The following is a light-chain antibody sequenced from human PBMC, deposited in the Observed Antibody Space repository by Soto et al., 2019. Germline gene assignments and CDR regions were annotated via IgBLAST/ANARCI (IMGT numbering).Light chain of an antibody. J-gene: IGLJ1*01. CDR2: DVS. Sequence: QSVLTQPASVSGSPGQSSTISCTGTSSDVGRFNYVSWYQQHPGKAPKLIIYDVSYRPSGISNRFSGSKSGNTASLTISGLQAEDEADYYCTSYTSSSTLYVFGTGTKVTVL. CDR1: SSDVGRFNY. V-gene: IGLV2-14*03. CDR3: TSYTSSSTLYV.